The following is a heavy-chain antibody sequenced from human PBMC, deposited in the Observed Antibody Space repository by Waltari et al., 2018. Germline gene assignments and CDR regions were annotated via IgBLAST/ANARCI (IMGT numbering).Heavy chain of an antibody. Sequence: EVQLVESGGGLAQPGGSLRLSCAASGPSFSNSWMTWVRQASGKGPDWVANIKQDGSEKYYMDSVKGRFTISRDNAKNSLYLQMNNLRVEDTAVYYCTRGGRDSSWYWRDWGQGTLVTVSS. D-gene: IGHD6-13*01. V-gene: IGHV3-7*01. CDR3: TRGGRDSSWYWRD. CDR1: GPSFSNSW. CDR2: IKQDGSEK. J-gene: IGHJ4*02.